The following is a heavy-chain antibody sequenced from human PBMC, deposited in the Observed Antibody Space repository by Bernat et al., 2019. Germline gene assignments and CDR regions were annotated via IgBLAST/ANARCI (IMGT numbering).Heavy chain of an antibody. Sequence: QVQLVESGGGVVQPGRSLRLSCAASGFAFNTYGMHWVRQAPGKGLEWVAVVWYDGSNHHYADSVKGRFTISRDNSKNTLYLQINSLTAEETAVYYFARDKEWYHFDYWGQGTLVTVSS. V-gene: IGHV3-33*01. D-gene: IGHD2-8*01. CDR3: ARDKEWYHFDY. CDR1: GFAFNTYG. CDR2: VWYDGSNH. J-gene: IGHJ4*02.